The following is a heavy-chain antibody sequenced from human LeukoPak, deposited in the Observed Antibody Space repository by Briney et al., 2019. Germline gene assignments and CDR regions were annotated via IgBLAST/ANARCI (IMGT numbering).Heavy chain of an antibody. V-gene: IGHV3-21*01. CDR1: GFTFSSYS. CDR3: AREGRITMVRGVIPLCDY. J-gene: IGHJ4*02. Sequence: GGSLRLSCAASGFTFSSYSMNWVRQAPGKGLEWVSSISSSSSYIYYADSVKGRFTISRDNAKNSLYLQMNSLRAEDAAVYYCAREGRITMVRGVIPLCDYWGQGTLVTVSS. CDR2: ISSSSSYI. D-gene: IGHD3-10*01.